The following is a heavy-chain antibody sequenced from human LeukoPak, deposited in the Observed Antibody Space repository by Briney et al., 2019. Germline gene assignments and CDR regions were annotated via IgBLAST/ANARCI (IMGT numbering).Heavy chain of an antibody. V-gene: IGHV1-46*01. CDR3: ARAQRGDYMDV. CDR2: INPSGGST. J-gene: IGHJ6*03. Sequence: ASVKVSCKASGYTFTSYYMHWVRQAPGQGLEWMGIINPSGGSTSYAQKFQGRVTMTRDMSTSTDYMELSSLRSEDTAVYYCARAQRGDYMDVWGKGTTVTISS. CDR1: GYTFTSYY. D-gene: IGHD6-25*01.